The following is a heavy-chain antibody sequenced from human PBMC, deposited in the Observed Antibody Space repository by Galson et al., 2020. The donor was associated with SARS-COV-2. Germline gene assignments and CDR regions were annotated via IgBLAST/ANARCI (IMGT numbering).Heavy chain of an antibody. J-gene: IGHJ4*02. Sequence: SVKISCKAPLGTFTRDAISRVRHTPRQGRGWMGRVIPIFGTANYAQKLQGTVTITPDESTSTAYMEQGTLSSEDARVYYCAGSTAMDTFDYWGQGTLVTVSS. V-gene: IGHV1-69*13. D-gene: IGHD5-18*01. CDR1: LGTFTRDA. CDR3: AGSTAMDTFDY. CDR2: VIPIFGTA.